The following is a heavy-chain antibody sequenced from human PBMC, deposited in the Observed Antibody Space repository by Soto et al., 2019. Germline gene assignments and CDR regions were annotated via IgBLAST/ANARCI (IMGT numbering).Heavy chain of an antibody. Sequence: SETLSLTCTVSGGSISSSSYYWGWIRQPPGKGLEWIGSIYYSGSTYYNPSLKSRVTISVDTSKNQFSLKLSSVTAADTAVYYCARHAYYYDSSGYSLDYWGQGTLVTVSS. J-gene: IGHJ4*02. CDR3: ARHAYYYDSSGYSLDY. CDR2: IYYSGST. D-gene: IGHD3-22*01. V-gene: IGHV4-39*01. CDR1: GGSISSSSYY.